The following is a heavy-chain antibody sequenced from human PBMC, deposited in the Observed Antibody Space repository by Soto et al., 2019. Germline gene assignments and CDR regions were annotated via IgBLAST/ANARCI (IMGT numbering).Heavy chain of an antibody. CDR2: IKWDASEK. CDR3: AVYGYGVSAAAY. D-gene: IGHD4-17*01. Sequence: SGGSLRLSCASSGFTCVSYWMSWFRQAPGKGLEWLATIKWDASEKTYMGSVRGRFTISRDNVENSLYLQLNSLRPEDTAVYYCAVYGYGVSAAAYWGQGTLVTVSS. CDR1: GFTCVSYW. V-gene: IGHV3-7*03. J-gene: IGHJ4*02.